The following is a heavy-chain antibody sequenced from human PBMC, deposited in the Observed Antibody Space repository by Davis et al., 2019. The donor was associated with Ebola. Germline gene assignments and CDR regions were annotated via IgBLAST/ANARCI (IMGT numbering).Heavy chain of an antibody. CDR3: AKDIVVVPAAIWH. V-gene: IGHV3-23*01. D-gene: IGHD2-2*02. CDR1: GFTFSSYA. CDR2: ISGSGGST. J-gene: IGHJ4*02. Sequence: GESLKISCAASGFTFSSYAMSWVRQAPGKGLEWVSAISGSGGSTYYADSVKGRFTISRDNSKNTLYLQMNSLRAEDTAVYYCAKDIVVVPAAIWHWGQGTLVTVSS.